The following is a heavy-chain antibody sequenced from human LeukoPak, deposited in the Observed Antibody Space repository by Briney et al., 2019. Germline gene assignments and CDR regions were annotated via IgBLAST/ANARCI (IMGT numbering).Heavy chain of an antibody. CDR3: AREGLITMIGYFDY. J-gene: IGHJ4*02. Sequence: KPSETLSLTCAVYGGSFSGYYWSWIRQPPGKGPEWFGEINHSGSTNYNPSLKSRVTISVDTSKNQFSLKLSSVTAADTAVYYCAREGLITMIGYFDYWGQGTLVTVSS. D-gene: IGHD3-22*01. CDR2: INHSGST. CDR1: GGSFSGYY. V-gene: IGHV4-34*01.